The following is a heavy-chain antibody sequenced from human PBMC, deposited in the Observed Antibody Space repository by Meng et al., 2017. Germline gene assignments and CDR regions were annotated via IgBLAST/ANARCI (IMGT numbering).Heavy chain of an antibody. V-gene: IGHV3-74*01. J-gene: IGHJ4*02. CDR2: INSDGSST. CDR3: AREVFGYSSSWYRVPDY. Sequence: ETLSLTCAASGFTFSSYWMHWVRQAPGKGLVWVSRINSDGSSTSYADSVKGRFTISRDNAKNTLYLQMNSLRAEDTAVYYWAREVFGYSSSWYRVPDYWGQGTLVTVSS. D-gene: IGHD6-13*01. CDR1: GFTFSSYW.